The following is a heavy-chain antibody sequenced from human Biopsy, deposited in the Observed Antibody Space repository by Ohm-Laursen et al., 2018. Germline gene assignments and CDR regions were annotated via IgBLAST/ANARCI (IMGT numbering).Heavy chain of an antibody. D-gene: IGHD2-15*01. CDR3: ARRGSGGRSFDY. J-gene: IGHJ4*02. CDR2: ISNSGNT. V-gene: IGHV4-59*08. CDR1: GDSINSSY. Sequence: SETLSLTCTVSGDSINSSYWSWIRQPPGKGLEWIGFISNSGNTDYNPSLKSRVTISADTSKNQISLKLDSVTVADTAVFYCARRGSGGRSFDYWGQGSLVTVSS.